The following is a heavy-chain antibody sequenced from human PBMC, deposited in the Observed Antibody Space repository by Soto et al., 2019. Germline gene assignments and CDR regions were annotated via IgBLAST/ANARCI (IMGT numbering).Heavy chain of an antibody. Sequence: QVQLVQSGAEVEKPGSSVKVSCKASGGTFSSYAISWVRQAPGQGLEWMGGIIPIFGTANYAQKFQGGVTITADESTSTAYMELSSLRSEDTAVYYCARGGWYSSSWYDGMDVWGQGTTVTVSS. CDR2: IIPIFGTA. V-gene: IGHV1-69*01. CDR3: ARGGWYSSSWYDGMDV. J-gene: IGHJ6*02. CDR1: GGTFSSYA. D-gene: IGHD6-13*01.